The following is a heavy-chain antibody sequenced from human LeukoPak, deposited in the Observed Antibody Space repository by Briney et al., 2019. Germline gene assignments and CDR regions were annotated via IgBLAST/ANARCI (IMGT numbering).Heavy chain of an antibody. J-gene: IGHJ6*02. CDR1: RFTFSSYA. CDR2: ISYDGGNK. V-gene: IGHV3-30-3*01. D-gene: IGHD6-13*01. Sequence: GGSLRLSCAASRFTFSSYAMPWVRQAPGKGLEWVAVISYDGGNKYYADSVKGRFTISRDNSKNTLYLQMNSLRAEDTAVYYCARPIVAVTVYYYYYGMDVWGQGTTVTVSS. CDR3: ARPIVAVTVYYYYYGMDV.